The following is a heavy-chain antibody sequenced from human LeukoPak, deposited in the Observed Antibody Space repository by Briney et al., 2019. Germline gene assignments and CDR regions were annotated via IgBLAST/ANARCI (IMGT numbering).Heavy chain of an antibody. V-gene: IGHV4-59*06. J-gene: IGHJ5*02. Sequence: SETLSLTCAVYGGSFSGYYWSWIRQPPGKGLEWIGYIYYSGSTYYNPSLKSRVTISVDTSKNQFSLKLSSVTAADTAVYYCASGKYYDSSGYLPTGWFDPWGQGTLVTVSS. D-gene: IGHD3-22*01. CDR2: IYYSGST. CDR1: GGSFSGYY. CDR3: ASGKYYDSSGYLPTGWFDP.